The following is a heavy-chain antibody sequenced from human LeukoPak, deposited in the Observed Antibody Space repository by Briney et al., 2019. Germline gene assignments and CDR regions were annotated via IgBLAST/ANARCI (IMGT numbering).Heavy chain of an antibody. J-gene: IGHJ6*03. CDR3: AKGGAARVIYYYYCIGV. D-gene: IGHD6-6*01. CDR1: GFTFSGYA. CDR2: ISGSGGST. Sequence: GGSLRLSCAASGFTFSGYAMRWVRQAPGKGLEWVSAISGSGGSTYYADTVKGRFTISRDNSKNTLYLQMNRLRAEDTAVYYCAKGGAARVIYYYYCIGVWGKGTTVTVSS. V-gene: IGHV3-23*01.